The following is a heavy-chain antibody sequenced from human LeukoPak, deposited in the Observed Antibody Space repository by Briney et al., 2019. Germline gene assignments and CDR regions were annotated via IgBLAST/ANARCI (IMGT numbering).Heavy chain of an antibody. D-gene: IGHD4-17*01. CDR3: AKENYGDYEPDY. Sequence: GGSLRLSCAASGFTVSSNYMSWVRQAPGKGLEWVSVIYSGGNTYYADSVKGRFTISRDNSKNTLLLQMNSLRAEDTAVYYCAKENYGDYEPDYWGQGTLVTVSS. V-gene: IGHV3-53*01. J-gene: IGHJ4*02. CDR2: IYSGGNT. CDR1: GFTVSSNY.